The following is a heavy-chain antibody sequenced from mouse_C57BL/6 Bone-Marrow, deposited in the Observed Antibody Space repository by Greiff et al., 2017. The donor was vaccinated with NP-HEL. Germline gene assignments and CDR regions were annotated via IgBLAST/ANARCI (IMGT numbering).Heavy chain of an antibody. CDR3: ARGDLAFDY. Sequence: VKLVESGAELVMPGASVKLSCKASGYTFTSYWMHWVKQRPGQGLEWIGEIDPSDSYTNYNQKFKGKSTLTVDKSSSTAYMQLSSLTSEDSAVYYCARGDLAFDYWGQGTTLTVSS. J-gene: IGHJ2*01. V-gene: IGHV1-69*01. D-gene: IGHD3-3*01. CDR1: GYTFTSYW. CDR2: IDPSDSYT.